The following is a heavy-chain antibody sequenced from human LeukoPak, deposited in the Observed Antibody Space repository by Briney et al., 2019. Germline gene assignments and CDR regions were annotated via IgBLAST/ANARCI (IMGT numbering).Heavy chain of an antibody. V-gene: IGHV1-8*01. Sequence: ASVKVSCKASGYTFTSYDINWVRQATGQGLEWMGWMNPNSGNTGYAQKFQGRVTMTRNTSISTAYMELSSLRSEDTAVYYCARGVNRLDCSSGDFDYWGQGTLVTVSS. CDR2: MNPNSGNT. D-gene: IGHD6-13*01. J-gene: IGHJ4*02. CDR3: ARGVNRLDCSSGDFDY. CDR1: GYTFTSYD.